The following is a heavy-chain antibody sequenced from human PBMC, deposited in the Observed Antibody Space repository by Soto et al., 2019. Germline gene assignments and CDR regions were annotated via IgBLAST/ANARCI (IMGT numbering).Heavy chain of an antibody. V-gene: IGHV1-3*01. J-gene: IGHJ2*01. Sequence: QVQLVQSGAEVKKPGASVKVSCKASGYTFTSYAMHWVRQAPGQRLEWMGWINAGNGNTKYSQKFQGRVTITKDTSASTAYVELGSLKFEDTAVYYCARVHGGSYYLPYGYFDLWGRGTLVTVSS. CDR2: INAGNGNT. CDR3: ARVHGGSYYLPYGYFDL. D-gene: IGHD1-26*01. CDR1: GYTFTSYA.